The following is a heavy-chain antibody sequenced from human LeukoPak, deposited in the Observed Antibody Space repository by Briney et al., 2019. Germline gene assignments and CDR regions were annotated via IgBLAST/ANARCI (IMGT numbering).Heavy chain of an antibody. Sequence: SETLSLTCTVSGGSISSSSYYWGWIRQPPGKGLEWIGSIYYSGSTYYNPSLKSRVTISVDTSKNQFSLKLSSVTAADTAVYYCARDSSSSWYAFPVDYWGQGTQITVSS. D-gene: IGHD6-13*01. CDR1: GGSISSSSYY. J-gene: IGHJ4*02. V-gene: IGHV4-39*07. CDR3: ARDSSSSWYAFPVDY. CDR2: IYYSGST.